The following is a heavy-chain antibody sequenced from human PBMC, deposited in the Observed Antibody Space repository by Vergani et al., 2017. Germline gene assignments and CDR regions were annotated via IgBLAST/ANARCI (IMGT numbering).Heavy chain of an antibody. CDR2: IRNKANDYTT. CDR1: GFIFSDHY. CDR3: VRVKGSNWNDHLYDI. V-gene: IGHV3-72*01. D-gene: IGHD1-1*01. J-gene: IGHJ3*02. Sequence: EVQVVESGGGLVQPGGSLRLPCAASGFIFSDHYMDWVRQAPGKGLEWVGRIRNKANDYTTQYAASVKGRFTISRDDSKSYLYLKMNSLQTEDTALYYCVRVKGSNWNDHLYDIWGQGTLVTVSS.